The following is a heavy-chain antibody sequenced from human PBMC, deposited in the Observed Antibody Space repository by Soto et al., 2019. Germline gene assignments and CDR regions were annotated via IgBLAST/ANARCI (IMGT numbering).Heavy chain of an antibody. CDR1: GGTISAYY. CDR2: IHYSGST. D-gene: IGHD3-3*01. Sequence: SETLSLTCSVSGGTISAYYWNWIRQSPGKGLEWIGYIHYSGSTSYNRSLESRVTISLNPSKTQFSLKLSSVTAADTAFYYCARNPKDFCNGYYFDSWGQGTLVTVSS. J-gene: IGHJ4*02. V-gene: IGHV4-59*01. CDR3: ARNPKDFCNGYYFDS.